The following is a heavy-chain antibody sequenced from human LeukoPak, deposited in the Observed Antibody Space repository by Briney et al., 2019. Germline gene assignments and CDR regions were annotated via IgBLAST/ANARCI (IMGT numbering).Heavy chain of an antibody. CDR2: INPNSGGT. D-gene: IGHD3-10*01. Sequence: GASVKVCCKTSGYTFSNSNYGISWVRQAPGQGLEWMGWINPNSGGTNYAQKFQGRVTMTRDTSISTAYMELSRLRSDDTAVYYCARTRLRINMVRGAAQVFDPWGQGTLVTVSS. CDR1: GYTFSNSNYG. CDR3: ARTRLRINMVRGAAQVFDP. V-gene: IGHV1-2*02. J-gene: IGHJ5*02.